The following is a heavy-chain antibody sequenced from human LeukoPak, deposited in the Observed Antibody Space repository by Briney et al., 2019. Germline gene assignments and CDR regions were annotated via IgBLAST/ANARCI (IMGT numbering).Heavy chain of an antibody. Sequence: PGGSLRLSCTASGFTFGDYAMSWFRQAPRKGLEWVGFIRSKAYGGTTQYAASVKGRFTISRDDSKSIAYLQMNGLKTEDTGLYYCASLWFGELSFDSWGQGTLVTVSS. J-gene: IGHJ4*02. D-gene: IGHD3-10*01. V-gene: IGHV3-49*03. CDR3: ASLWFGELSFDS. CDR1: GFTFGDYA. CDR2: IRSKAYGGTT.